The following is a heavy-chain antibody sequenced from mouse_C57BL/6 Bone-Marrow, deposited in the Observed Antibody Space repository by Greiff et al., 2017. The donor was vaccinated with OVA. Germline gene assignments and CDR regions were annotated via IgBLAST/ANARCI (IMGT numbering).Heavy chain of an antibody. J-gene: IGHJ4*01. CDR3: TGGSGYCSANYAMDY. V-gene: IGHV6-3*01. CDR2: IRLKSYNYAT. CDR1: GFTFSNYW. D-gene: IGHD3-2*02. Sequence: EVKLQESGGGLVQPGGSMKLSCVASGFTFSNYWMNWVRQSPEKGLEWVAQIRLKSYNYATHYAESVKGRFTISRDDSKSSFYLQMNNVRAEDTGIYYCTGGSGYCSANYAMDYWGQGTSVTVSS.